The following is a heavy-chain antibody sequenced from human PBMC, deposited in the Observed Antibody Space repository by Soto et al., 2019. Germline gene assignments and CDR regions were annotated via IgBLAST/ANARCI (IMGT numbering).Heavy chain of an antibody. Sequence: GESLKIACKGSVYSFTSYWIGWVRQMPGKGLEWMGIIYPGDSDTRYSPSFQGQVTISADKSISTAYLQWSSLKASDTAMYYCASSPFRQQLPPFDYWGQGTLVTVSS. CDR3: ASSPFRQQLPPFDY. D-gene: IGHD6-13*01. CDR2: IYPGDSDT. J-gene: IGHJ4*02. CDR1: VYSFTSYW. V-gene: IGHV5-51*01.